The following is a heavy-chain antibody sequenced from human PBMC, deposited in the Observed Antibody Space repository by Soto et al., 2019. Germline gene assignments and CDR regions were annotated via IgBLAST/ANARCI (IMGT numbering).Heavy chain of an antibody. D-gene: IGHD3-22*01. Sequence: SVKVSCKASGGTFSSYAISWVRQAPGQGLEWMGGIIPIFGTANYAQKVQGRVTITADESTSTAYMELSSLRSEDTAVYYCARDLGDSSGYYGWGQGTLVTVSS. CDR2: IIPIFGTA. J-gene: IGHJ4*02. V-gene: IGHV1-69*13. CDR1: GGTFSSYA. CDR3: ARDLGDSSGYYG.